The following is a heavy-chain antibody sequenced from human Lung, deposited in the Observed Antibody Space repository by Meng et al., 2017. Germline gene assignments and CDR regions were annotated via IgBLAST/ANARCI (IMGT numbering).Heavy chain of an antibody. V-gene: IGHV1-46*01. CDR2: INPSGGST. D-gene: IGHD3-10*01. CDR3: ARGVSGSYSHDY. J-gene: IGHJ4*02. Sequence: ASVKVSCKASGYTFTGYYMHWVRQAPGQGLEWMGIINPSGGSTSYAQKFQGRVTMTRDTSTSTAYMELSSLRSEDPAVYYCARGVSGSYSHDYWGQGTLVTVSS. CDR1: GYTFTGYY.